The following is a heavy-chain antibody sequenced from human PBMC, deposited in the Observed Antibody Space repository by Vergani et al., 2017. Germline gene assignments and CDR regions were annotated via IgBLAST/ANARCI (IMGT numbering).Heavy chain of an antibody. CDR2: IDPSDSYT. D-gene: IGHD5-18*01. J-gene: IGHJ6*02. CDR3: ARRHGIQPLSCMDV. V-gene: IGHV5-10-1*03. CDR1: GYSFTSYW. Sequence: EVQLVQSGAEVKKPGESLRISCKGSGYSFTSYWISWVRQMPGKGLEWMGRIDPSDSYTNYSPSIKGQVTISADKSISTAYLQWSSLKASDTAMYYCARRHGIQPLSCMDVWGQGTTVTVSS.